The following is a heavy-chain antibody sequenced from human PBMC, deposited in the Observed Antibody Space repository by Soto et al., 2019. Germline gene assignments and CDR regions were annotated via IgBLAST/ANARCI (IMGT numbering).Heavy chain of an antibody. J-gene: IGHJ5*02. CDR3: ARDRDTSWFDP. CDR1: GGSINSGGYY. V-gene: IGHV4-31*03. Sequence: QVQLQESGPGLVKPSQTLSLTCTVSGGSINSGGYYWTWIRQYPGKGLEWIGYIYSSRNTDYNPSLKSRVNMSVDTSKNQFSLKLSSVTAADTAVYYCARDRDTSWFDPWGQGTLFTVSS. CDR2: IYSSRNT. D-gene: IGHD5-18*01.